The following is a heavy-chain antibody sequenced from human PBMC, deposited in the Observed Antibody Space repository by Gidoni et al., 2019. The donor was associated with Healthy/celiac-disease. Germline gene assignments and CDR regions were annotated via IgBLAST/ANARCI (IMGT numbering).Heavy chain of an antibody. CDR1: GGPISSYY. CDR3: ASTAIKGGYCSSTSCYTGAFDI. V-gene: IGHV4-59*08. Sequence: QVQLQESGPGLVKPSETLSLTCTVSGGPISSYYWSWIRQPPGKGLEWIGYIYYSGSTNYTPSLKSRVTISVDTSKNQFSLKLSSVTAADTAVYYCASTAIKGGYCSSTSCYTGAFDIWGQGTMVTVSS. D-gene: IGHD2-2*02. J-gene: IGHJ3*02. CDR2: IYYSGST.